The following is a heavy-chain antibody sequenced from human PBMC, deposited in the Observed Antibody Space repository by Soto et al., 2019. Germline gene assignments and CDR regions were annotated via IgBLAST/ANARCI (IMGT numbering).Heavy chain of an antibody. Sequence: GGSLRFSCAASGFTFSSYWMSWVRQAPGKGLEWVANIKQDGSEKYYVDSVKGRFTISRDNAKNSLYLQMNSLRAEDTAVYYCARDGCSSTSCYHDYWGQGTLVTVSS. D-gene: IGHD2-2*01. CDR2: IKQDGSEK. CDR1: GFTFSSYW. V-gene: IGHV3-7*01. J-gene: IGHJ4*02. CDR3: ARDGCSSTSCYHDY.